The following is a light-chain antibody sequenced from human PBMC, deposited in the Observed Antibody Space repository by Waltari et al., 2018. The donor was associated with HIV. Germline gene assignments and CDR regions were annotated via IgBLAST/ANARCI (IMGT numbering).Light chain of an antibody. CDR1: RSVGSS. Sequence: EVVMTQSPATLLESPGKTANLSCRASRSVGSSLAWYHQKPGRGPRLLIYGASSRASDVPPTFRGSGAGTDFSLSISSLRSDELGIYYCQQYNTWPLTFGRGTTVEIK. CDR2: GAS. V-gene: IGKV3-15*01. J-gene: IGKJ1*01. CDR3: QQYNTWPLT.